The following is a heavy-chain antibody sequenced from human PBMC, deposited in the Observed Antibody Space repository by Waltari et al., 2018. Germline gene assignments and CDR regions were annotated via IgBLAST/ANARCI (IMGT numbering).Heavy chain of an antibody. CDR3: ARVATKTYSSPVPGRPYYYGMDV. CDR2: ISGEGHST. D-gene: IGHD3-22*01. V-gene: IGHV3-74*01. J-gene: IGHJ6*02. CDR1: GFTFSRYW. Sequence: EEQLVESGGGLAQPGESLRLSCAASGFTFSRYWMDWVRPAPGRGLVWVYRISGEGHSTTYADSGKGRVTIARDNAKITLYVQMNRLRAEDTAVYYCARVATKTYSSPVPGRPYYYGMDVWRQGTTVTVSS.